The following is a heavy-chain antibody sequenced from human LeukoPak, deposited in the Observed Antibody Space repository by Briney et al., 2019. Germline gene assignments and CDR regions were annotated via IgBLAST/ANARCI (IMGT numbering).Heavy chain of an antibody. CDR2: IYHSGST. Sequence: SETLSLTCSVSGYAISSGYFWGWIRQPPGKGLEWIGTIYHSGSTYYNPSLKSRVTISVDTSKNQFSLKLSSVTAADTAVYYCTRDPAFYGSGDWGQGTLVTVSS. D-gene: IGHD3-10*01. CDR3: TRDPAFYGSGD. CDR1: GYAISSGYF. V-gene: IGHV4-38-2*02. J-gene: IGHJ4*02.